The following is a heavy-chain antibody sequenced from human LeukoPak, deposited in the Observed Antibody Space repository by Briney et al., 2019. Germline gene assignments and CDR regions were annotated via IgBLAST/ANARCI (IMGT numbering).Heavy chain of an antibody. CDR3: ARVIIDTTGALYSSSWPSNNWFDP. V-gene: IGHV4-38-2*02. D-gene: IGHD6-13*01. CDR2: IYHSGST. Sequence: PSETLSLTCTASGYSISSGYYWGWLRQPPGKGLEWIGSIYHSGSTYYNPSLKSRVTISVDTSKNKFSLKLSSVTAADTAVYYCARVIIDTTGALYSSSWPSNNWFDPWGQGTLVTVSS. J-gene: IGHJ5*02. CDR1: GYSISSGYY.